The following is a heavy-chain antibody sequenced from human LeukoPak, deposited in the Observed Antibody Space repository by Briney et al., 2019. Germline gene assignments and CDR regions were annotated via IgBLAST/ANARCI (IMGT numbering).Heavy chain of an antibody. Sequence: GASVKVSCKASGYTFTSYAMHWVRQAPGQRLEWMGWINAGNGNTKCSQKFLGRVTITRDTSASTAYMELSSLRSEDTAVYYCARSPTTVTLFDPWGQGTLVTVSS. CDR1: GYTFTSYA. V-gene: IGHV1-3*01. CDR3: ARSPTTVTLFDP. CDR2: INAGNGNT. J-gene: IGHJ5*02. D-gene: IGHD4-17*01.